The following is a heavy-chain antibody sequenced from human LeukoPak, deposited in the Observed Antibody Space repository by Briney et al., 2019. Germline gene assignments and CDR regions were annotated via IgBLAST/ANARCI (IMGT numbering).Heavy chain of an antibody. Sequence: GGSLRLSCAASGFTFSSYAMSWVRQAPGKGLEWVSAISGSGGSTYYADSVKGRFTISRDNSKNTLYLQMNSLRAEDTDVYYCAKPYYYDSSGYEHDAFDIWGQGTMVTVSS. CDR1: GFTFSSYA. D-gene: IGHD3-22*01. CDR2: ISGSGGST. V-gene: IGHV3-23*01. J-gene: IGHJ3*02. CDR3: AKPYYYDSSGYEHDAFDI.